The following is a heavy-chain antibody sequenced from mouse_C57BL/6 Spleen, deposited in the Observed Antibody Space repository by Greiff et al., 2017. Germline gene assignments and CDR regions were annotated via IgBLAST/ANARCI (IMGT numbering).Heavy chain of an antibody. CDR3: ARGVYNYDAYYFDY. CDR1: GFTFSDYG. Sequence: EVKLVESGGGLVKPGGSLKLSCAASGFTFSDYGMHWVRQAPEKGLEWVAYISSGSSTIYYEDTVKGRFTISRDNAKNTLFLQMTSLTSEDTAMDYCARGVYNYDAYYFDYWGQGTTLTVSS. D-gene: IGHD2-12*01. J-gene: IGHJ2*01. V-gene: IGHV5-17*01. CDR2: ISSGSSTI.